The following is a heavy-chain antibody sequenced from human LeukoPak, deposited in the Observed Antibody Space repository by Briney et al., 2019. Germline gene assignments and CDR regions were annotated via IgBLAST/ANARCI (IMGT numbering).Heavy chain of an antibody. CDR1: GFTVSRYS. J-gene: IGHJ4*02. CDR3: TRPHDY. Sequence: GGSLRPSCAASGFTVSRYSMSWVRQAPGKGLEWVSVIYSGGSTYYADSVKGRFTISRDNSKNTLYLQMNSLRAEDTAVYYCTRPHDYWGQGTLVTVSS. CDR2: IYSGGST. V-gene: IGHV3-53*01.